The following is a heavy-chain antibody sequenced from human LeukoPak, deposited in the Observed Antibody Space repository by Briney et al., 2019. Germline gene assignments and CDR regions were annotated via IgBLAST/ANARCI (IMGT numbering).Heavy chain of an antibody. CDR3: ARDLSGSPDY. V-gene: IGHV4-34*01. Sequence: KSSETLSLTCAVYGASFSGYYWSWIRQPPGKGLEWIGEINHSGSTNYNPSLKSRVTISVDTSKNQFSLKLSSVTAADTAVYYCARDLSGSPDYWGQGTLVTVSS. CDR2: INHSGST. J-gene: IGHJ4*02. D-gene: IGHD1-26*01. CDR1: GASFSGYY.